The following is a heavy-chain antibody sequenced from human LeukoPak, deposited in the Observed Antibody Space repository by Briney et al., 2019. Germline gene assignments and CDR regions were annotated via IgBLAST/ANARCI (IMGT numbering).Heavy chain of an antibody. V-gene: IGHV4-59*01. D-gene: IGHD6-19*01. CDR2: IYYSGST. CDR3: ARSRGSGWPYYYYYGMDV. CDR1: GGSISSYY. J-gene: IGHJ6*02. Sequence: PSETLSLTCTVSGGSISSYYWSWIRQPPGKGLEWIGYIYYSGSTNYNPSLKSRVTISVDTSKSQFSLKLSSVTAADTAVYYCARSRGSGWPYYYYYGMDVWGQGTTVTVSS.